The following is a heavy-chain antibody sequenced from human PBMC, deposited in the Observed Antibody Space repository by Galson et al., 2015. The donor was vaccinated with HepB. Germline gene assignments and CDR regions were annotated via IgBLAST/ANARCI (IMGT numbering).Heavy chain of an antibody. CDR3: ARQGNYYGSGAYNWFDP. J-gene: IGHJ5*02. CDR1: GGSISSGSYY. CDR2: IYTSGST. V-gene: IGHV4-61*02. D-gene: IGHD3-10*01. Sequence: TLSLTCTVSGGSISSGSYYWSWIRQPAGKGLEWIGRIYTSGSTNYNPSLKSRVTISVDTSKNQFSLKLSSVTAADTAVYYCARQGNYYGSGAYNWFDPWGQGTLVTVSS.